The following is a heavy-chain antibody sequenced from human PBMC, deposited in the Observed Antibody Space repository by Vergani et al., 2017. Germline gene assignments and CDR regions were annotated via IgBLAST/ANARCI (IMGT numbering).Heavy chain of an antibody. CDR2: IYNSGNG. D-gene: IGHD3-16*01. J-gene: IGHJ2*01. CDR1: GDSIISRSYY. Sequence: QMQLQESGPGLVKASETLSLTCTVSGDSIISRSYYWGWIRQPPGKGLAWIGSIYNSGNGDSSSSLKSRVTISADTSKNQFSLRLTSVNAADTAVYYCASGKYYSDSTSHFRGRYFDVWGRGTLVTVPS. V-gene: IGHV4-39*01. CDR3: ASGKYYSDSTSHFRGRYFDV.